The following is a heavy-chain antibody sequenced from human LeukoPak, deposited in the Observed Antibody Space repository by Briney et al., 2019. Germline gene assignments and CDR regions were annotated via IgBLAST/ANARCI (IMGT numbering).Heavy chain of an antibody. CDR1: GFPFSSYA. CDR2: ISSNGGST. Sequence: PGGSLPVSRAASGFPFSSYAMHWVRQAPGKGLEYVSAISSNGGSTSYANSVMRRFTISRDNSKNTLYLQMGSLRAEDMAVYYCARSSIVVVSILDYWGQGSLVTVSS. V-gene: IGHV3-64*01. J-gene: IGHJ4*02. CDR3: ARSSIVVVSILDY. D-gene: IGHD2-2*01.